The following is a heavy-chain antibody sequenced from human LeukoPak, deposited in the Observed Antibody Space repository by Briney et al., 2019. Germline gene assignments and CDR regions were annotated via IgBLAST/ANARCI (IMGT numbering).Heavy chain of an antibody. D-gene: IGHD4-11*01. Sequence: ASVKVSCKASGYTFTSYGISWVRQAPGQGLEWMGIINPSGGSTSYAQKFQGRVTMTRDMSTSTVYMELSSLRSEDTAVYYCARGPLTTVTTTYYYYMDVWGKGTTVTVSS. CDR1: GYTFTSYG. J-gene: IGHJ6*03. V-gene: IGHV1-46*01. CDR3: ARGPLTTVTTTYYYYMDV. CDR2: INPSGGST.